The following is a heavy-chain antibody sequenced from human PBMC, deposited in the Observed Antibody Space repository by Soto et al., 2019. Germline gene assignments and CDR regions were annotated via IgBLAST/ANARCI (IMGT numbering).Heavy chain of an antibody. V-gene: IGHV3-23*01. CDR3: AKGSGWYGFDVDWFDP. CDR1: GFTFFNYA. CDR2: ISGSGGFT. J-gene: IGHJ5*02. D-gene: IGHD6-19*01. Sequence: EVQLLESGGGLVQPGGSLRLSCAASGFTFFNYAMSWVRQAPGKGLEWVSAISGSGGFTYYADSVKGRFTISRDNSKNTLYLQMNSLRAEDTAVYYCAKGSGWYGFDVDWFDPWGQGTLVTVSS.